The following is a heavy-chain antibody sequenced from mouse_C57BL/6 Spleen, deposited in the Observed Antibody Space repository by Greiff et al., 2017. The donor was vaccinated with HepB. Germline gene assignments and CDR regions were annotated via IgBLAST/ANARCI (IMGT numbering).Heavy chain of an antibody. Sequence: QVQLQQSGAELVRPGASVTLSCKASGYTFTDYEMHWVKQTPVHGLVWIGAIDPETGGTAYNQKFKGKAILTADKSSSTAYMELRSLTSEDSAVYYCTRGDLITTVVPYAMDYWGQGTSVTVSS. J-gene: IGHJ4*01. D-gene: IGHD1-1*01. V-gene: IGHV1-15*01. CDR1: GYTFTDYE. CDR2: IDPETGGT. CDR3: TRGDLITTVVPYAMDY.